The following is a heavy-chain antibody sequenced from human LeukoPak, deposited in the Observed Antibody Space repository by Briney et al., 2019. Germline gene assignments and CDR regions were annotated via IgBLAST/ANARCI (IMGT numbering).Heavy chain of an antibody. CDR3: ARDRITMVRGAYNWFDP. J-gene: IGHJ5*02. V-gene: IGHV1-2*02. D-gene: IGHD3-10*01. Sequence: ASAKVSCKASGYTFTGYYMHWVRQAPGQGLEWMGWINPNSGGTNYAQKFQGRVTMTRDTSISTAYMELSRLRSDDTAVYYCARDRITMVRGAYNWFDPWGRGTLVTVSS. CDR1: GYTFTGYY. CDR2: INPNSGGT.